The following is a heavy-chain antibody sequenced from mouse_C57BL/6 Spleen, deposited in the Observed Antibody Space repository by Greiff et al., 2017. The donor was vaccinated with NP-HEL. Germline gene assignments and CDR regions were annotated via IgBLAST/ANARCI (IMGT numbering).Heavy chain of an antibody. Sequence: EVQLQQSGPELVKPGASVKISCKASGYSFTGYYMNWVKQSPEKSLEWIGEINPSTGGTTYNQKFKAKATLTVDKSSSTAYMQLKSLTSEDSAVYYCATSYESSVPDYWGQGTSVTVSS. CDR3: ATSYESSVPDY. V-gene: IGHV1-42*01. D-gene: IGHD2-3*01. CDR2: INPSTGGT. J-gene: IGHJ4*01. CDR1: GYSFTGYY.